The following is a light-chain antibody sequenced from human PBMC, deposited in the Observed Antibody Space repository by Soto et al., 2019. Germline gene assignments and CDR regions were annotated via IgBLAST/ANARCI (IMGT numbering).Light chain of an antibody. Sequence: QSALTQTASVSGSPGQSITISCTGTVGSYNLVSWYRHHPGKAPKLMIYEGSKRPSGVSNRFSGSRSGNTASLTISGLQAEDEADYYCCSYAGSSTWGFGGGTKLTVL. J-gene: IGLJ3*02. V-gene: IGLV2-23*01. CDR2: EGS. CDR1: VGSYNL. CDR3: CSYAGSSTWG.